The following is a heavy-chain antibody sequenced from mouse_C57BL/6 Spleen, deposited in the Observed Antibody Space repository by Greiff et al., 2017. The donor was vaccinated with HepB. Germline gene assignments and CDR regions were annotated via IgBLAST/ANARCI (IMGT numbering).Heavy chain of an antibody. V-gene: IGHV5-4*01. CDR3: AREGEEGFAY. J-gene: IGHJ3*01. CDR1: GFPFSSYA. CDR2: ISDGGSYT. Sequence: EVKLMESGGGLVKPGGSLKLSCAASGFPFSSYAMSWVRQTPEKRLEWVATISDGGSYTYYPVNVKGRFTISRDNAKNNLYLQMSHLKSEDTAMYYCAREGEEGFAYWGQGTLVTVSA.